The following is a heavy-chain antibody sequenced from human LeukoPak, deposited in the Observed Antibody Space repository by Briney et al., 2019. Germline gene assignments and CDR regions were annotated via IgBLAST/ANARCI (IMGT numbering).Heavy chain of an antibody. J-gene: IGHJ6*04. Sequence: GASVKVSCKASGGTFSSYAISWVRQAPGQGLEWMGGIIPIFGTANYAQKFQGRVTITADESTSAAYMELSSLRSEDTAVYYCARNLQYSSGSGMDVWGKGTTVTVSS. CDR2: IIPIFGTA. D-gene: IGHD6-19*01. V-gene: IGHV1-69*13. CDR1: GGTFSSYA. CDR3: ARNLQYSSGSGMDV.